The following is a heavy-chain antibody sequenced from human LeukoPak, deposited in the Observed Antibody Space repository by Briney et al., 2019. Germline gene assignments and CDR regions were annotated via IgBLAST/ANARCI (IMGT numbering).Heavy chain of an antibody. J-gene: IGHJ4*02. CDR1: GFTFSSYW. CDR3: ARSVNVDSAFDY. CDR2: IKSDGSST. Sequence: GGSLRLSCAASGFTFSSYWMHWVRQAARKGLVWVSRIKSDGSSTSYADSVKGRFTISRDNAKNTLFLQVNSLRAEDTAVYYCARSVNVDSAFDYWGQGTLVTVSS. V-gene: IGHV3-74*01. D-gene: IGHD5-12*01.